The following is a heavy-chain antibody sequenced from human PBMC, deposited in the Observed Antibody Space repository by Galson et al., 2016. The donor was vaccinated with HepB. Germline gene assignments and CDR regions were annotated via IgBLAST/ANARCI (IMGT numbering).Heavy chain of an antibody. V-gene: IGHV3-23*01. D-gene: IGHD3-3*01. CDR3: AKDGISVFGVVIRGRDYFYGMDV. J-gene: IGHJ6*02. CDR2: ISGTGHST. Sequence: SLRLSCAASGFTFSSYAMSWVRQAPGKGLEWVSGISGTGHSTYYADSVKGRFTISRDNSKNTLYLQMNSLRAEDTALYYCAKDGISVFGVVIRGRDYFYGMDVWGHGTTVTVAS. CDR1: GFTFSSYA.